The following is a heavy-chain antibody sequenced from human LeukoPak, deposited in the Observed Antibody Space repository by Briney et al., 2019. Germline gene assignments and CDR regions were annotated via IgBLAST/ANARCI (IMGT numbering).Heavy chain of an antibody. D-gene: IGHD2-21*01. V-gene: IGHV1-8*01. CDR2: MSYIDNI. CDR1: LYTSSQHD. J-gene: IGHJ3*02. CDR3: ARYTIAHGFDM. Sequence: GGSVKVSCQACLYTSSQHDMNWVRQAPGNAREWMGYMSYIDNIAYAQQFHSRLTYSRDTSITTAYMELSSLRSEDTAVYYCARYTIAHGFDMWGQGTMVTVST.